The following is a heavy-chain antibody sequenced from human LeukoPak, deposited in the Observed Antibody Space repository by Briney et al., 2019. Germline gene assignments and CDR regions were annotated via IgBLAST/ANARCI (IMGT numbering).Heavy chain of an antibody. J-gene: IGHJ4*02. CDR1: GFTFSSYS. V-gene: IGHV3-7*01. Sequence: PGGSLRLSCAASGFTFSSYSMNWVRQAPGKGLEWVANIKQDGSEKYYVDSVKGRFTISRDNAKNSLYLQMNSLRAEDTAVYYCARRLFFRGSGSSIDYWGQGTLVTVSS. D-gene: IGHD3-10*01. CDR3: ARRLFFRGSGSSIDY. CDR2: IKQDGSEK.